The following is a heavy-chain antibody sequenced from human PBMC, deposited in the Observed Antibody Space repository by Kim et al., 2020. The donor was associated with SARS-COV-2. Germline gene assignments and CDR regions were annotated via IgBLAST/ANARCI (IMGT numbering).Heavy chain of an antibody. V-gene: IGHV3-21*01. CDR2: SST. D-gene: IGHD3-9*01. Sequence: SSTYNAESAKGRFTISRDNAKSSLFLQMNSLRVEDTGVYCCARFEGYGMDVWGQGTTVTVSS. CDR3: ARFEGYGMDV. J-gene: IGHJ6*02.